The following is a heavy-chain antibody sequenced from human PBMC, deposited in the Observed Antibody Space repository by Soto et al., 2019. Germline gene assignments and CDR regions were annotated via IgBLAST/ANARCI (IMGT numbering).Heavy chain of an antibody. CDR2: TSNSGGST. J-gene: IGHJ4*02. Sequence: EVQLVESGGGLVQPGGSLRLSCAASGFTFSNYAMSWVRQAPGKGLEWVAATSNSGGSTFYAESVKGRFTISRDNSKNTLYLQMSGLSAEDTAVYYCAQGRMLRPFDYWGQGTLLTVSS. CDR1: GFTFSNYA. CDR3: AQGRMLRPFDY. V-gene: IGHV3-23*04. D-gene: IGHD3-10*01.